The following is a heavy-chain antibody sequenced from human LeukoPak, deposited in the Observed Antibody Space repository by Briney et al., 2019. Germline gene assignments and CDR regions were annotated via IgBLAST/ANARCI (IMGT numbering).Heavy chain of an antibody. CDR3: TRTQKDYGDPLDAFDI. D-gene: IGHD4-17*01. J-gene: IGHJ3*02. V-gene: IGHV3-49*04. CDR2: IRSKAYGGTT. CDR1: GFTFSSYG. Sequence: GSLRLSCAASGFTFSSYGMSWVRQAPGKGLEWVGFIRSKAYGGTTEYAASVKGRFTISRDDSKSIAYLQMNSLKTEDTAVYYCTRTQKDYGDPLDAFDIWGQGTMVTVSS.